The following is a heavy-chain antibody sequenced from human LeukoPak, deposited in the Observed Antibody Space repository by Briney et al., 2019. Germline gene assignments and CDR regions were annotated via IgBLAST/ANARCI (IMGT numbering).Heavy chain of an antibody. CDR3: ARIAAASPMNDY. V-gene: IGHV4-34*01. CDR2: TNHSGST. CDR1: GGSFSGYY. Sequence: SETLSLTCAVYGGSFSGYYWSWIRQPPGKGLEWIGETNHSGSTNYNPSLKSRVTISVDTSKNQFSLKLSSVTAADTAVYYCARIAAASPMNDYWGQGTLVTVSS. J-gene: IGHJ4*02. D-gene: IGHD6-13*01.